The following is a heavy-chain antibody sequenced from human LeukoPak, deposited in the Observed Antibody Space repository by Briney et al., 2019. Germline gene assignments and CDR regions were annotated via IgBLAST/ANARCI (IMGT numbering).Heavy chain of an antibody. CDR1: GGSISSSSYY. CDR2: IYYSGST. CDR3: ASSVVPAAPNDYYFDY. Sequence: PSETLSLTCTVSGGSISSSSYYWGWIRQPPGKGLEWIRSIYYSGSTYYNPSLKSRVTISVDTSKNQFSLKLSSVTAADTAVYYCASSVVPAAPNDYYFDYWGQGTLVTVSS. J-gene: IGHJ4*02. V-gene: IGHV4-39*01. D-gene: IGHD2-2*01.